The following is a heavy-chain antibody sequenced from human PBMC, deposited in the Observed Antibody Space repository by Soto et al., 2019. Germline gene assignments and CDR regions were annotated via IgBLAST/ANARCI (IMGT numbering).Heavy chain of an antibody. J-gene: IGHJ4*02. CDR1: GYTLTELS. D-gene: IGHD3-10*01. CDR3: ATFVSDYYGSGSYYQTVDY. Sequence: QVQLVQSGAEVKKPGASVKVSCKVSGYTLTELSMHWVRQAPGKGLEWMGGVDPEDGETIYAQKFQGRVTMTEDTSTDTAYMELSSLRSEDTAVYYCATFVSDYYGSGSYYQTVDYWGQGTLVTVSS. CDR2: VDPEDGET. V-gene: IGHV1-24*01.